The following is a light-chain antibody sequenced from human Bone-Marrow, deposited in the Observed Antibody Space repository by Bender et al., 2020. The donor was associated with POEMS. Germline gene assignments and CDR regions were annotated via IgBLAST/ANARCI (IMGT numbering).Light chain of an antibody. CDR1: SSDVGSYNL. CDR3: CSYSSTSTLV. J-gene: IGLJ3*02. CDR2: EGN. V-gene: IGLV2-23*01. Sequence: QSALTQPASVSGSPGQSITISCTETSSDVGSYNLVSWYQQHPGKAPKLIIYEGNKRPSGVSARFTGPNSGITASLTISGLQPEDEADYYCCSYSSTSTLVFGGGTKLTVL.